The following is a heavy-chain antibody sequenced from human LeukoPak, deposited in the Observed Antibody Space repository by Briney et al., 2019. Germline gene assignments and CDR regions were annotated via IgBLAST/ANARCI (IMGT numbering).Heavy chain of an antibody. CDR2: ISIAGSST. CDR1: GFTFRTYW. Sequence: PGGSLRLSCAASGFTFRTYWMHWVRQAPGKGLVWVSRISIAGSSTNYADSVKGRFTISRDNAKNTVYLQMNSLRAEDTAVYYCATDTSSSPLSPLDYWGQGTLVTVSS. D-gene: IGHD6-6*01. CDR3: ATDTSSSPLSPLDY. V-gene: IGHV3-74*01. J-gene: IGHJ4*02.